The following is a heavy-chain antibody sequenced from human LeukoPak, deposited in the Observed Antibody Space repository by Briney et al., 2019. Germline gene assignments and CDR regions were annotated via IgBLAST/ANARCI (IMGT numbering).Heavy chain of an antibody. V-gene: IGHV3-21*01. CDR3: ARCYASGSYGIDY. J-gene: IGHJ4*02. Sequence: SGGSLRLSCAASGFTFGSYSMNWVRQVPGKGLQWVSSISSTSRYIYYLDSVKGRFTVSRDNAKNSLSLQMNSLGVEDTAVYFCARCYASGSYGIDYWGQGTLVTVSS. D-gene: IGHD3-10*01. CDR1: GFTFGSYS. CDR2: ISSTSRYI.